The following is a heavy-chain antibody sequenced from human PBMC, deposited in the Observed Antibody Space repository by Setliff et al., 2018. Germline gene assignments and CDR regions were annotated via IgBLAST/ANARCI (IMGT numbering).Heavy chain of an antibody. CDR1: DDSFTSSRYY. CDR3: VRPGGTTVLARHFDY. CDR2: ISYSGTP. Sequence: NPSETLSLTCTVSDDSFTSSRYYWGWIRQAPGSGLEWIGSISYSGTPYYNASVESRVTISIDTSRNQFSLELRSVTVADTATYSCVRPGGTTVLARHFDYWGSGILVTVSS. V-gene: IGHV4-39*01. J-gene: IGHJ4*01. D-gene: IGHD4-17*01.